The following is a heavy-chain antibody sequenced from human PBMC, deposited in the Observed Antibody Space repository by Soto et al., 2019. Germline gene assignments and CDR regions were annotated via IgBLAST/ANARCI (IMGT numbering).Heavy chain of an antibody. D-gene: IGHD6-13*01. Sequence: GGSLRLSCAASGFTFSNAWMSWVRQAPGKGLEWVGRIKSKTDGGTTDYAAPVKGRFTISRDDSKNTLYLQMNSLKTEDTAVYYCTTDVGAGIAAAGTPFWGQGTLVTVSS. CDR1: GFTFSNAW. CDR2: IKSKTDGGTT. J-gene: IGHJ4*02. V-gene: IGHV3-15*01. CDR3: TTDVGAGIAAAGTPF.